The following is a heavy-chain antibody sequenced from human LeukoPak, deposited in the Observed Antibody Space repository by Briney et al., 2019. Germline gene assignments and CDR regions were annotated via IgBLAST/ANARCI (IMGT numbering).Heavy chain of an antibody. CDR2: IRHDGSNK. D-gene: IGHD3-10*01. Sequence: PGGSLRLSCAAFGFIFSSYGIHWVRQAPGKGLEWVAFIRHDGSNKYFVDSVEGRFTISRDNSKNTLYLQMNSLRIDDTAVYYCARDHHGTGSYFEYWGHGILVTVSS. CDR3: ARDHHGTGSYFEY. J-gene: IGHJ4*01. V-gene: IGHV3-30*02. CDR1: GFIFSSYG.